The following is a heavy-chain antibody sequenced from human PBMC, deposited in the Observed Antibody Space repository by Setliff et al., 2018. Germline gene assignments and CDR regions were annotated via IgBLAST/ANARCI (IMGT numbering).Heavy chain of an antibody. Sequence: PGGSLRLSCVGSGFTFSRYWMSWVRQAPGKGLEWVSAISGSGGTTYYADSVKGRFTISRDNSKNTLYLQMNSLRAEDTAVYYCAKVKTYYYDSSTLDYWGQGTLVTVSS. CDR2: ISGSGGTT. CDR1: GFTFSRYW. CDR3: AKVKTYYYDSSTLDY. D-gene: IGHD3-22*01. J-gene: IGHJ4*02. V-gene: IGHV3-23*01.